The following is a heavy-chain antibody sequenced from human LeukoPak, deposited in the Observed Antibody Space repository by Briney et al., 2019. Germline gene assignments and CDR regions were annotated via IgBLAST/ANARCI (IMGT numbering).Heavy chain of an antibody. D-gene: IGHD2/OR15-2a*01. V-gene: IGHV3-23*01. Sequence: GGSLRLSCAASGFAFSVYAMSWLRQPPGKGLEWVSTINANSGTTSYAASVRGRFTISRDNSKNTLFLQMNSLRAEDTAVYYCTTFYSRLTDYWGQGTLVTVSS. CDR2: INANSGTT. CDR3: TTFYSRLTDY. CDR1: GFAFSVYA. J-gene: IGHJ4*02.